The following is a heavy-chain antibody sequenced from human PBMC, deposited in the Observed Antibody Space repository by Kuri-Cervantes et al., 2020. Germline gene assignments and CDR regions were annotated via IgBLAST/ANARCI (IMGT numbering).Heavy chain of an antibody. D-gene: IGHD5-12*01. J-gene: IGHJ4*02. CDR3: ARSLYSGYDWGFDY. CDR1: GGSISSSRLY. Sequence: SETLSLTCTVSGGSISSSRLYWGWVRQPPGKGLEWIGTIYYSGSTYYNPSLRSRVTISVDTSKKQFSLKVTSVTAADTAVYYCARSLYSGYDWGFDYWGQGTLVTVSS. CDR2: IYYSGST. V-gene: IGHV4-39*01.